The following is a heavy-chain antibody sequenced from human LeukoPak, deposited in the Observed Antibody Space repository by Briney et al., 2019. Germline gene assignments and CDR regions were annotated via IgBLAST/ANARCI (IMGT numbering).Heavy chain of an antibody. CDR2: INHSGST. J-gene: IGHJ4*02. D-gene: IGHD3-10*01. CDR3: ARGPRYYYGLWSYYNS. Sequence: SETLSLTCAVYGGSFSGYYWSWILQPPGKGLEWIGEINHSGSTNYNPSLKSRVTISVDTSKNQFSLKLSPVTAADTAVYYCARGPRYYYGLWSYYNSWGQGTLATVSS. CDR1: GGSFSGYY. V-gene: IGHV4-34*01.